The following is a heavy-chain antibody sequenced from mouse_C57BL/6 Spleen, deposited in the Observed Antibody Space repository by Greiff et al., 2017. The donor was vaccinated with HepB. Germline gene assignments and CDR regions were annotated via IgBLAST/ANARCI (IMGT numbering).Heavy chain of an antibody. CDR2: IYPSDSET. D-gene: IGHD2-3*01. J-gene: IGHJ3*01. CDR1: GYTFTSYW. CDR3: AVDGYGAWFAY. V-gene: IGHV1-61*01. Sequence: VQLQQSGAELVRPGSSVKLSCKASGYTFTSYWMDWVKQRPGQGLEWIGNIYPSDSETHYNQKFKDKATLTVDKSSSTAYMQLSSLTSEDSAVYYCAVDGYGAWFAYWGQGTLVTVSA.